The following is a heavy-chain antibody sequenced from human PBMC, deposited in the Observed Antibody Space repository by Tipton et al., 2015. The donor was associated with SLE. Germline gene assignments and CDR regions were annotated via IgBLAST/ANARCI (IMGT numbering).Heavy chain of an antibody. CDR1: GFTFRTYW. D-gene: IGHD4-17*01. CDR2: IKTDGSGT. V-gene: IGHV3-74*03. J-gene: IGHJ2*01. Sequence: SLRLSCAASGFTFRTYWMQWVRQVPGKGLAWVSYIKTDGSGTKYADSVKGRFTISRDNAMNTLYLQMNSLRTEDTAVYYCASGTTVSTGYFDLWGRGTLVTVSS. CDR3: ASGTTVSTGYFDL.